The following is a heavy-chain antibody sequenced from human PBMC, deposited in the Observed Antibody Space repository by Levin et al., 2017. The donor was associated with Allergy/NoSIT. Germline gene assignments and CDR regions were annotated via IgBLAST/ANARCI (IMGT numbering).Heavy chain of an antibody. CDR3: ARDLTLNHFDY. CDR1: GFTFSSYG. V-gene: IGHV3-33*01. Sequence: GESLKISCAASGFTFSSYGMHWVRQAPGKGLEWVAVIWYDGSNKYYADSVKGRFTISRDNSKNTLYLQMNSLRAEDTAVYYCARDLTLNHFDYWGQGTLVTVSS. CDR2: IWYDGSNK. J-gene: IGHJ4*02.